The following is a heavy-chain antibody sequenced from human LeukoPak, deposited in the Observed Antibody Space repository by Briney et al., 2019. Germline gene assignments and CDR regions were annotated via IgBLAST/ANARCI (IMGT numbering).Heavy chain of an antibody. CDR3: ARDRLGATVEY. CDR2: IHYSGST. D-gene: IGHD3-16*01. V-gene: IGHV4-59*01. Sequence: PSETLSLTCTVSGGSISDYYWTWIRQPPGEGLEWIGYIHYSGSTNYNLSLKSRVTISVDTSKNQFSLKLSSVTAADTAVYYCARDRLGATVEYRGQGTLVTVSS. J-gene: IGHJ4*02. CDR1: GGSISDYY.